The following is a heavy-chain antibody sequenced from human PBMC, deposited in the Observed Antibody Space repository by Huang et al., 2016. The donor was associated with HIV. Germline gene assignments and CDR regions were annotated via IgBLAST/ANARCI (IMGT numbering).Heavy chain of an antibody. J-gene: IGHJ4*02. V-gene: IGHV4-59*11. CDR1: GGSISTHY. D-gene: IGHD3-3*01. CDR3: ARDHHDFWRGYRRMYFFDH. CDR2: IDYSGRP. Sequence: QVQLQESGPGLVKPSETLSLTCTVSGGSISTHYWSWIRQPPGKGLEWSGSIDYSGRPNYRPSLKSRVTILLDTSKNQFSLRVNSVTAADTAMYYCARDHHDFWRGYRRMYFFDHWGQGTLVTVSS.